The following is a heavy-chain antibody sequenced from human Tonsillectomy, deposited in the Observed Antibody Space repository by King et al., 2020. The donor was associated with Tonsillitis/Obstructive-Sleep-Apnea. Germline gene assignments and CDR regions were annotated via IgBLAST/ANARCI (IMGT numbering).Heavy chain of an antibody. CDR1: GGSISTHY. V-gene: IGHV4-59*11. CDR2: FFDSGAT. D-gene: IGHD1-26*01. Sequence: VQLQESGPGLGKPSETLSLTCTVSGGSISTHYWSLIRQSPGKGLEWIGHFFDSGATNYNPSLKSRVTISADTSKNQFSLKLSSVTAADTAVYYCARARWDRFFEYWGQGTLVTVSS. J-gene: IGHJ4*02. CDR3: ARARWDRFFEY.